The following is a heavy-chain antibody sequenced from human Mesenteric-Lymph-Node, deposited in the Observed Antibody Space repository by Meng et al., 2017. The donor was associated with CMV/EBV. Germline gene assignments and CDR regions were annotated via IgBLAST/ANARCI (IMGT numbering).Heavy chain of an antibody. V-gene: IGHV1-46*01. CDR2: INPSGGST. CDR3: ARNGASMTTSPDYYYGMDV. J-gene: IGHJ6*02. D-gene: IGHD3-16*01. Sequence: ASVKVSCKASGYTFTSYYMHWVRQAPGQGLEWMGIINPSGGSTSYAQKFQGRVTMTRDTSTSTVYMELSSLRSEDTAVYYCARNGASMTTSPDYYYGMDVWGQGTTVTVSS. CDR1: GYTFTSYY.